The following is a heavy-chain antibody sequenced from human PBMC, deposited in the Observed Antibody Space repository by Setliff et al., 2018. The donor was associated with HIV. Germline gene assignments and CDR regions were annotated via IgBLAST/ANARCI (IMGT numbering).Heavy chain of an antibody. CDR3: ARRDYNFSGTFDI. CDR2: IYYSGST. Sequence: PSETLSLTCTVSGGSISSSSYSWGWVRQPPGKALEWIGHIYYSGSTFNNPSLKSRVTISVDTSKNQFSLKVTSVTAADTALYYCARRDYNFSGTFDIWGQGTMVTVSS. J-gene: IGHJ3*02. V-gene: IGHV4-39*01. CDR1: GGSISSSSYS. D-gene: IGHD3-3*01.